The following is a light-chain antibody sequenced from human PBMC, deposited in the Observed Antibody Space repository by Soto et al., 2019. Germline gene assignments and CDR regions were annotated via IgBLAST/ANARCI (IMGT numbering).Light chain of an antibody. CDR1: QSVSSY. CDR2: DAC. CDR3: QQRSNWHPYT. Sequence: EIVLTQSPAALSLSPGERVTLSCRASQSVSSYLAWYQQKPGQAPKLLIYDACNRATGIPARFSGSGSGTDFTLTISSLEPEDFAVYYCQQRSNWHPYTFGQGTKLEIK. V-gene: IGKV3-11*01. J-gene: IGKJ2*01.